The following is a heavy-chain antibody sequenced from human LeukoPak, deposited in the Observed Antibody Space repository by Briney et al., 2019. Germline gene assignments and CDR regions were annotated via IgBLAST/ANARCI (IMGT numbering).Heavy chain of an antibody. CDR2: INPSGGST. J-gene: IGHJ5*02. V-gene: IGHV1-46*01. CDR3: ARDLSPRALGIAFYNWFDP. CDR1: GYTFTGYY. D-gene: IGHD7-27*01. Sequence: GASVKVSCKASGYTFTGYYMHWVRQAPGQGLEWMGIINPSGGSTSYAQKFQGRVTMTRDTSTSTVYMELSSLRSEDTAVYYCARDLSPRALGIAFYNWFDPWGQGTLVTVSS.